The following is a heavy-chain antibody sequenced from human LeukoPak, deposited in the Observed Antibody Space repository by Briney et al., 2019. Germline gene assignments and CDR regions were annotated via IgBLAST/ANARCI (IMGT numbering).Heavy chain of an antibody. J-gene: IGHJ4*02. V-gene: IGHV1-24*01. D-gene: IGHD5-18*01. CDR2: FDPEDGET. CDR1: GYTLTELS. Sequence: ASVKVSCKVSGYTLTELSMHWVRQAPGKGLVWMGGFDPEDGETIYAQKFQGRVTMTEDTSTDTAYMELSSLRSEDTAVYYCASPERQLWLLDYWGQGTLVTVSS. CDR3: ASPERQLWLLDY.